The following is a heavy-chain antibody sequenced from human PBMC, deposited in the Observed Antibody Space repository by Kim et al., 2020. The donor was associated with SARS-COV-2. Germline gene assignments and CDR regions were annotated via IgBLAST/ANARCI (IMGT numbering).Heavy chain of an antibody. V-gene: IGHV4-39*01. D-gene: IGHD3-9*01. Sequence: SETLSLTCTVSGGSISSSSYYWGWIRQPPGKGLEWIGSIYYSGSTYYNPSLKSRVTISVDTSKNQFSLKLSSVTAADTAVYYCAGEGGILTANYMDVWGKGTTVTVSS. CDR3: AGEGGILTANYMDV. J-gene: IGHJ6*03. CDR1: GGSISSSSYY. CDR2: IYYSGST.